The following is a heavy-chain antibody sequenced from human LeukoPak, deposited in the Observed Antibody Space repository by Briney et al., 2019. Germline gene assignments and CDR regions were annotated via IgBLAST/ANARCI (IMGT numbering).Heavy chain of an antibody. CDR1: GYSISSGYY. Sequence: SETLSLTCAVSGYSISSGYYWGWIRQPPGKGLEGIGSIYHSGSTYYNPSLKSRVTISVDTSKNQFSLKLSSVTAADTAVYYCARVPDSYGYYWYFDLWGRGTLVTVSS. CDR2: IYHSGST. D-gene: IGHD5-18*01. J-gene: IGHJ2*01. CDR3: ARVPDSYGYYWYFDL. V-gene: IGHV4-38-2*01.